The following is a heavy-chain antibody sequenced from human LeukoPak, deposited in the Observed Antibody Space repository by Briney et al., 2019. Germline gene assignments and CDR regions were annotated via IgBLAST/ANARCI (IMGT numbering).Heavy chain of an antibody. CDR3: TRPQPYDY. V-gene: IGHV3-23*01. D-gene: IGHD5-18*01. Sequence: PGGSLRLSCAASGFTFSDYGMSWVRQAPGKGLEWVSPISSSGGTTYYADPVKGRFTISRDNSRNTLYLQMNSLRAEDTAVYYCTRPQPYDYWGQGTLVTVSS. J-gene: IGHJ4*02. CDR2: ISSSGGTT. CDR1: GFTFSDYG.